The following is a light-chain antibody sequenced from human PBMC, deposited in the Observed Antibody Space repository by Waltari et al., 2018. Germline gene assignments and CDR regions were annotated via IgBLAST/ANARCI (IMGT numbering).Light chain of an antibody. J-gene: IGKJ1*01. CDR1: QSISNY. Sequence: DIQMTQSPSSLSASVGDRVTITCRASQSISNYLNWYQQKPGKAPNLLIYAASSLQSGVPSRFSGSGSATDFTLTISSLQPEDFATYYCQQSNSNPKAFGQGTKVEVK. CDR3: QQSNSNPKA. CDR2: AAS. V-gene: IGKV1-39*01.